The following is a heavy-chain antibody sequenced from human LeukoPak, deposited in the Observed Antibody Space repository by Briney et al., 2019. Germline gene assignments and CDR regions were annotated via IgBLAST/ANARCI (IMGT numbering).Heavy chain of an antibody. CDR3: ARGISRVVVPAAPHYYYYMDV. CDR1: GYTFTSYD. D-gene: IGHD2-2*01. V-gene: IGHV1-8*03. J-gene: IGHJ6*03. Sequence: ASVKVSCKASGYTFTSYDINWVRQATGQGHEWMGWMNPNSGNTGYAQKFQGRVTITRNTSISTAYMELSSLRSEDTAVYYCARGISRVVVPAAPHYYYYMDVWGKGTTVTVSS. CDR2: MNPNSGNT.